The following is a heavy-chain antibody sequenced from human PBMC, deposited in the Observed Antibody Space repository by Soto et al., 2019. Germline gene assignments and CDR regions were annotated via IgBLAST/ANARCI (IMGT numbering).Heavy chain of an antibody. V-gene: IGHV3-23*01. J-gene: IGHJ5*02. Sequence: DVQLLESGGGLVQRGGSLRLSCAASGFTFNSYAMSWVRQAPGKGLEWVSAISGSGDKTYYADSVRGRFTISRDNSKNTRSLKMNSLRAEDTAIYYCAKDSDNYYGSGIYHWGQGTLLTVSS. CDR2: ISGSGDKT. CDR1: GFTFNSYA. CDR3: AKDSDNYYGSGIYH. D-gene: IGHD3-10*01.